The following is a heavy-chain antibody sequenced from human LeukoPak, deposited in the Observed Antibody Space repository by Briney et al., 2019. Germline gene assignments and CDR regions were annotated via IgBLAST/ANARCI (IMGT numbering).Heavy chain of an antibody. J-gene: IGHJ5*02. CDR3: ARGNSGSYSQDWFDP. V-gene: IGHV3-23*01. CDR1: GFTFSSYG. D-gene: IGHD1-26*01. CDR2: ISGSGGST. Sequence: GGSLRLSCAASGFTFSSYGMSWVRQAPGKGLEWVSAISGSGGSTYYADSVKGRFTISRDNSKNTLYLQMNSLRDDDMALYYCARGNSGSYSQDWFDPWGQGTLVTVSP.